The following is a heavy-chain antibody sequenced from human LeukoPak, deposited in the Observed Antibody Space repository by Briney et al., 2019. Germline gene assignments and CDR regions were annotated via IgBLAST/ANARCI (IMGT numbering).Heavy chain of an antibody. J-gene: IGHJ6*02. CDR3: ARVGRGLYGMDV. CDR2: IYYSGST. D-gene: IGHD3-10*01. Sequence: SETLSLTCTVSGGSISSSSYYWGWIRQPPGKGLEWIGSIYYSGSTYYNPSLKSRVTISVDTSKNQFSLKLSSVTAADTAVYYCARVGRGLYGMDVWGQGTTVTVSS. CDR1: GGSISSSSYY. V-gene: IGHV4-39*01.